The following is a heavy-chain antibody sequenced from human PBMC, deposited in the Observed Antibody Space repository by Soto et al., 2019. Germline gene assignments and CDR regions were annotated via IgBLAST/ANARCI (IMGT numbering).Heavy chain of an antibody. CDR2: INPSGGST. J-gene: IGHJ4*02. V-gene: IGHV1-46*01. Sequence: ASVKVSCKASGYTFTSYYMHWVRQAPGQGLEGMGIINPSGGSTSYAQKFQGRVTMTRDTSTSTVYMELSSLRSEDTAVYYCARANAYCGGDCLGFDYWGQGTLVTVSS. D-gene: IGHD2-21*02. CDR1: GYTFTSYY. CDR3: ARANAYCGGDCLGFDY.